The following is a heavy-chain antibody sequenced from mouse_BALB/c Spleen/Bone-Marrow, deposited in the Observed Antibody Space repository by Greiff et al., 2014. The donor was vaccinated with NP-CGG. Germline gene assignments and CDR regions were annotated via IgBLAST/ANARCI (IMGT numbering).Heavy chain of an antibody. D-gene: IGHD1-1*01. CDR3: ARYYYGSSYFDY. Sequence: EVQLQQSGAELVKPGASVKLSCTASGINIKDTYMHWVKQRPEQGLEWIGRIDPANGNTKYDPKFQGKATITADTSSNTAYLQLSSLTSEDTAVYYCARYYYGSSYFDYWGQGTTPTVSS. CDR1: GINIKDTY. V-gene: IGHV14-3*02. J-gene: IGHJ2*01. CDR2: IDPANGNT.